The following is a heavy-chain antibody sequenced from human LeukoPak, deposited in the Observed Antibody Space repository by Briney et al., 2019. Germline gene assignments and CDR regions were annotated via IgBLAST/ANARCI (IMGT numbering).Heavy chain of an antibody. CDR3: ARRLTYDSRAYYCLDY. CDR2: IFPGDSDT. J-gene: IGHJ4*02. CDR1: GYSFTSYW. V-gene: IGHV5-51*01. D-gene: IGHD3-22*01. Sequence: GESLKISCKGSGYSFTSYWIGWVRQKPGEGLEWMGIIFPGDSDTRYSPSFQGQVTISADKSISTAYLQWSSPKASDTAMYYCARRLTYDSRAYYCLDYWGRGTLVTVS.